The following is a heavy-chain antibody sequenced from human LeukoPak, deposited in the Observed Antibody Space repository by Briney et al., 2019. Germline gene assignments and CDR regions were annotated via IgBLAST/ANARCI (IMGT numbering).Heavy chain of an antibody. D-gene: IGHD2-15*01. Sequence: GGSLRLSCAASGFTFSSYSMNWVRQAPGKGLEWVSSISSSSYIYYADSVKGRFTISRDNAKNSLYLQMNSLRAEDTAVYYCARDMGYCSGGSCYAYFDYWGQGTLVTVSS. CDR3: ARDMGYCSGGSCYAYFDY. V-gene: IGHV3-21*01. J-gene: IGHJ4*02. CDR2: ISSSSYI. CDR1: GFTFSSYS.